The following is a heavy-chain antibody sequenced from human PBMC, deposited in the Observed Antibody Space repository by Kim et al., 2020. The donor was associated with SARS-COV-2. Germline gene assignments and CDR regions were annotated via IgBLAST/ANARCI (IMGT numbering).Heavy chain of an antibody. CDR1: GYTFTGYY. J-gene: IGHJ3*02. V-gene: IGHV1-2*05. CDR2: INPNSGGT. Sequence: ASVKVSCKASGYTFTGYYMHWVRQAPGQGLEWMGRINPNSGGTNYAQKFQGRVTMTRDTSISTAYMELSRLRSDDTVVYYCARARGFSYYDILTGYTGAEGDAFDIWGQWTMVTVSS. CDR3: ARARGFSYYDILTGYTGAEGDAFDI. D-gene: IGHD3-9*01.